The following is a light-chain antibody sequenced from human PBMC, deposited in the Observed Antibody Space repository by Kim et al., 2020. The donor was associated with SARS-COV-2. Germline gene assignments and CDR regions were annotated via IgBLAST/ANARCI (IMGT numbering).Light chain of an antibody. V-gene: IGKV1-17*01. CDR3: LQHNSFPLT. CDR2: ATS. Sequence: AAVGERVTITGRASQDIRNDLGWYQQQPGKAPKRLIYATSTLQSGVPSRFSGSGSETEFTLTISSLQPEDFATYYCLQHNSFPLTFGGGTKVEIK. J-gene: IGKJ4*01. CDR1: QDIRND.